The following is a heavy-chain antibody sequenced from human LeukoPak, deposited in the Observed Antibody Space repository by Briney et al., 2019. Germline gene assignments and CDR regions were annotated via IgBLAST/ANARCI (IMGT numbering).Heavy chain of an antibody. D-gene: IGHD6-6*01. V-gene: IGHV1-18*04. CDR1: GYTFTGNY. Sequence: ASVKVSCTASGYTFTGNYMHRVRHAHGQGIEWVGWISAYNGNTNYAQKLSGRVTMTTYTSTSTTYMELRSLRSDDSAVYYCARGRMCEYSSSPVDYWGQGTLVTVSS. CDR2: ISAYNGNT. J-gene: IGHJ4*02. CDR3: ARGRMCEYSSSPVDY.